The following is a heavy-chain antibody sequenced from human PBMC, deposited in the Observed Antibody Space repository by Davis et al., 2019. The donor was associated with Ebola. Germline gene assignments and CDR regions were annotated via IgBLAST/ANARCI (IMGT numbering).Heavy chain of an antibody. CDR1: GFTFSTYW. D-gene: IGHD3-10*01. CDR2: IKADGSTT. CDR3: VRDRPDPWVRGAPYGMDV. V-gene: IGHV3-74*01. J-gene: IGHJ6*04. Sequence: GESLKISCAASGFTFSTYWMNWVRQAPGKGLVWVSNIKADGSTTGYADSVKGRFTISRANANDSLYLQMNSLRAEDTAVYYCVRDRPDPWVRGAPYGMDVWGKGTTVTVSS.